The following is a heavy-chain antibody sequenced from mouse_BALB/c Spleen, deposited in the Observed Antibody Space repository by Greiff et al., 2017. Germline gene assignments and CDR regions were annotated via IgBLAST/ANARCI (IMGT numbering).Heavy chain of an antibody. D-gene: IGHD1-3*01. J-gene: IGHJ4*01. CDR1: GFNIKDTY. Sequence: EVQLQQSGAELVKPGASVKLSCTASGFNIKDTYMHWVKQRPEQGLEWIGRIDPANGNTKYDPKFQGKATITADTSSNTAYLQLSSLTSEDTAVYYCARSELTWYYAMDYWGQGTSVTVSS. CDR3: ARSELTWYYAMDY. V-gene: IGHV14-3*02. CDR2: IDPANGNT.